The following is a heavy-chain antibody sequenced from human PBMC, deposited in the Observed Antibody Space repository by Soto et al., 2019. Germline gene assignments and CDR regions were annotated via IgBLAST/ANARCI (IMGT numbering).Heavy chain of an antibody. J-gene: IGHJ4*02. D-gene: IGHD3-10*01. V-gene: IGHV1-58*02. CDR3: AAQGPPNYYGSGSYYNAFDY. CDR1: GFTFTSSA. Sequence: SVKVSCKASGFTFTSSAMQWVRQARGQRLEWIGWIVVGSGNTNYAQKFQERVTITKDMSTSTAYMELSSLRSEDTAVYYCAAQGPPNYYGSGSYYNAFDYWGQGTLVTVSS. CDR2: IVVGSGNT.